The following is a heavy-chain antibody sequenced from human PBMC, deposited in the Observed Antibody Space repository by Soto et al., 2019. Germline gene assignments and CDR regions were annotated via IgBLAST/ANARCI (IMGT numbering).Heavy chain of an antibody. V-gene: IGHV3-53*01. J-gene: IGHJ4*02. D-gene: IGHD6-19*01. CDR2: ISGGGST. CDR3: AREGGYSSGWPFDY. CDR1: GFTVSSNY. Sequence: GGSLRLSCVASGFTVSSNYMSWVRQAPGKGLEWVSVISGGGSTDYADSVKGRFTISRDNAKNTLYLQMNSLRAEDTAVYYCAREGGYSSGWPFDYWGQGTLVTV.